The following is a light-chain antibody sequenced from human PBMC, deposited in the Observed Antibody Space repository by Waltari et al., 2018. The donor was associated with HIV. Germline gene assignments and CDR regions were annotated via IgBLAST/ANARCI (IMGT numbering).Light chain of an antibody. CDR2: SNN. CDR1: RPNIGSYT. Sequence: QSVLTQPPSASGTPGQRVTISCSGSRPNIGSYTVNWYQQIPGTAPKLLIFSNNYRPSGVPDRFSGSKSGTSASLAISGLHSDDEADYFCAAWEDSLNGPIWVFGGGTKLTVL. J-gene: IGLJ3*02. CDR3: AAWEDSLNGPIWV. V-gene: IGLV1-44*01.